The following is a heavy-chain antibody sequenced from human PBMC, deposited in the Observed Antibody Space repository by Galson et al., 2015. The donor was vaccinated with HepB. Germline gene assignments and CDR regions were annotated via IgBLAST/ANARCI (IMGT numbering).Heavy chain of an antibody. V-gene: IGHV3-30*18. Sequence: SLRLSCAASGFTFSSYGMHWVRQAPGKGLEWVAVISYDGSNKYYADSVKGRFTISRDNSKNTLYLQMNSLRAEDTAVYYCAKESFGELLYDLDYWGQGTLVTVSS. CDR2: ISYDGSNK. D-gene: IGHD3-10*01. CDR3: AKESFGELLYDLDY. J-gene: IGHJ4*02. CDR1: GFTFSSYG.